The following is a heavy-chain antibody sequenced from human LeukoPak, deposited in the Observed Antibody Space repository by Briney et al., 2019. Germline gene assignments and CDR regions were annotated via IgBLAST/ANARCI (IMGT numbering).Heavy chain of an antibody. CDR3: AKDVVVVVSYFDY. D-gene: IGHD2-15*01. CDR2: ISGSGGST. J-gene: IGHJ4*02. V-gene: IGHV3-23*01. CDR1: GLTFSSYA. Sequence: GGSLRLSCAASGLTFSSYAMSWVRQAPGKGLEWVSAISGSGGSTYYADSVKGRFTISRDNSKNTLYLQMNSLRAEDTAVYYCAKDVVVVVSYFDYWGQGTLVTVSS.